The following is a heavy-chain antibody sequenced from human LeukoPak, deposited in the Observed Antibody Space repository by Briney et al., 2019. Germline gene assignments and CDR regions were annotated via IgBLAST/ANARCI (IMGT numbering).Heavy chain of an antibody. V-gene: IGHV1-69*04. Sequence: SVKVSCKAPGGTFSSYAISWVRQAPGQGLEWMGRIIPILGIANYAQKFQGRVTITADKSTSTAYMELSSLRSEDTVVYYWARTAYDILTGLPDDYWGQGTLVTVSS. CDR2: IIPILGIA. CDR3: ARTAYDILTGLPDDY. D-gene: IGHD3-9*01. J-gene: IGHJ4*02. CDR1: GGTFSSYA.